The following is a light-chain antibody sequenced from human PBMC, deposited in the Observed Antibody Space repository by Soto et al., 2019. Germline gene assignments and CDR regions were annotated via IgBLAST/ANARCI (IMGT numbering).Light chain of an antibody. Sequence: DIQMTQSPSTLSASVGDRVTITCRASQSISTWLAWYQQKPGKAPKLLIFDASTLQSGVPSRFSGSGSGTEFTLTISSLQPDDFATYYCQQVYSFPHTFGQGTKLEV. CDR1: QSISTW. CDR3: QQVYSFPHT. J-gene: IGKJ2*01. CDR2: DAS. V-gene: IGKV1-5*01.